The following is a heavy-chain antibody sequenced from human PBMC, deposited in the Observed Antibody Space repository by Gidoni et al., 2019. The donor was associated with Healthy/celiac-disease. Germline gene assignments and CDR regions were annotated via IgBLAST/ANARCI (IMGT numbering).Heavy chain of an antibody. V-gene: IGHV1-69*06. J-gene: IGHJ6*02. CDR1: VGPFSSFA. D-gene: IGHD3-10*01. CDR3: ARVLWFGELSPYYYYNYGMDV. Sequence: QVQLVPSGAEVHKPGSSSEVSCKDSVGPFSSFASTWVLQAPGHGLEWMGGIIPIFGTATYAQKFHGRVTIPADKSTSTAYMELSSLGSEDTAVYYCARVLWFGELSPYYYYNYGMDVWGQGTTVTVSS. CDR2: IIPIFGTA.